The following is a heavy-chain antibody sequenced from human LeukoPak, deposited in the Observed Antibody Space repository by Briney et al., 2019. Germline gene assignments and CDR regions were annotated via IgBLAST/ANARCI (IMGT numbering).Heavy chain of an antibody. CDR1: GFTVSSNY. V-gene: IGHV3-66*01. CDR2: IYSGGST. J-gene: IGHJ4*02. D-gene: IGHD4-17*01. Sequence: GGSLRLYCAASGFTVSSNYMSWVRQAPGKGLEWVSVIYSGGSTYYADSVKGRFTISRDNSKNTLYLQMNSLRAEDTAVYYCATSGGGDYGPVDYWGQGTLVTVSS. CDR3: ATSGGGDYGPVDY.